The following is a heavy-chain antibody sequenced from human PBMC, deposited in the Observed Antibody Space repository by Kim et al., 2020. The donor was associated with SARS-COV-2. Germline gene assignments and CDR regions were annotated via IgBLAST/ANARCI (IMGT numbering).Heavy chain of an antibody. CDR3: ARASWDSSGYGTMGAFDI. J-gene: IGHJ3*02. CDR2: INSDGSST. V-gene: IGHV3-74*01. CDR1: GFTFSSYW. Sequence: GGSLRLSCAASGFTFSSYWMHWVRQAPGKGLVWVSRINSDGSSTSYADSVKGRFTISRDNAKNTLYLQMNSLRAEDTAVYYCARASWDSSGYGTMGAFDIWGQGTMVTVSS. D-gene: IGHD3-22*01.